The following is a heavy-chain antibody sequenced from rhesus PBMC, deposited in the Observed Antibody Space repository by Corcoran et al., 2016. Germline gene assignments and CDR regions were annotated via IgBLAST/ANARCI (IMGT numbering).Heavy chain of an antibody. J-gene: IGHJ6*01. CDR2: IGGSSGST. CDR1: GYSISTGYG. Sequence: QVQLQASGPGLVKPSETLSLTCGFSGYSISTGYGWSWIRPLPVKVLEWIGYIGGSSGSTNYNPSLKSRVTISKDTSKNQFSLKLRSVTAADTAVYYCARDRAAAGTNYGLDSWGQGVVVTVSS. D-gene: IGHD6-31*01. V-gene: IGHV4-127*01. CDR3: ARDRAAAGTNYGLDS.